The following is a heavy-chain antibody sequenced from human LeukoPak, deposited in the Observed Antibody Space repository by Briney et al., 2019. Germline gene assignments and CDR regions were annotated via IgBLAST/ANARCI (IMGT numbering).Heavy chain of an antibody. CDR2: IDPSDSYT. J-gene: IGHJ4*02. CDR1: GYSFTSSW. CDR3: ARQEGGDYDYFDY. Sequence: GESLKISCKGSGYSFTSSWISWVRQMPGKGVEWMGRIDPSDSYTDYSPSFQGHVTISADKSISTAYLQWSSLKASDTAMYYCARQEGGDYDYFDYWGQGTLVTVSS. V-gene: IGHV5-10-1*01. D-gene: IGHD4-17*01.